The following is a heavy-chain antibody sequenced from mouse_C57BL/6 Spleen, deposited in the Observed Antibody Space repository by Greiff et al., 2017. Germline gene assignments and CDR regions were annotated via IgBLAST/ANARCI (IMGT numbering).Heavy chain of an antibody. CDR1: GYTFPTYP. CDR3: AIYPYAMDY. CDR2: FHPYNDDT. J-gene: IGHJ4*01. D-gene: IGHD5-1-1*01. Sequence: QVQLKESGAELVKPGASVKMSCKASGYTFPTYPIEWMKQNHGKSLEWIGNFHPYNDDTKYNEKFKGKATLPVEKSSSTVYVELSRLTSDDSAVYYCAIYPYAMDYWGQGTSDTVSS. V-gene: IGHV1-47*01.